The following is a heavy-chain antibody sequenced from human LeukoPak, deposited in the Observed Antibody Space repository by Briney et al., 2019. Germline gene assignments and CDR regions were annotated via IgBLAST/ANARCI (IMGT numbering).Heavy chain of an antibody. CDR3: ARGYRQWLVLRRADY. V-gene: IGHV1-2*02. J-gene: IGHJ4*02. D-gene: IGHD6-19*01. CDR2: INPNSGGT. Sequence: ASVKVSCKTSGYTFTGYYMHWVRQAPGQGLEWMGWINPNSGGTNYAQKFQGRVTMTRNTSISTAYMELSSLRSEDTAVYYCARGYRQWLVLRRADYWGQGTLVTVSS. CDR1: GYTFTGYY.